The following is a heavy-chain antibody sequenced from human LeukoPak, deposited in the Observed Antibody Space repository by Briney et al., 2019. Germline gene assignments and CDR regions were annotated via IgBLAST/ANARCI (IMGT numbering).Heavy chain of an antibody. V-gene: IGHV3-74*03. CDR3: ARGAESNHFDS. CDR1: GLTFSTYW. Sequence: GGSLRLSCTASGLTFSTYWMHWVRQAPGKGLVWVSRIDGDGRRVTYVDSVRGRFTVSRDNSKKTLYLQMNSLTDGDTAVYFCARGAESNHFDSWGQGTLVTVS. CDR2: IDGDGRRV. D-gene: IGHD6-19*01. J-gene: IGHJ4*02.